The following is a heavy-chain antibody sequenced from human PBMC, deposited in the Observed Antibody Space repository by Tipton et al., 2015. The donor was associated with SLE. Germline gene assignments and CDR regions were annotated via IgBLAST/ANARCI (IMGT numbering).Heavy chain of an antibody. J-gene: IGHJ3*02. Sequence: LRLSCTVSGDSINSYYWSWIRQPPGEGLEWIGYIYYREGTNYSPSLKSRVTISLDASKNQLSLKLSSVTAAETAVYYCARRTTRSSGYFGAFDIWGQGTMVTVSS. V-gene: IGHV4-59*08. CDR1: GDSINSYY. CDR2: IYYREGT. D-gene: IGHD3-22*01. CDR3: ARRTTRSSGYFGAFDI.